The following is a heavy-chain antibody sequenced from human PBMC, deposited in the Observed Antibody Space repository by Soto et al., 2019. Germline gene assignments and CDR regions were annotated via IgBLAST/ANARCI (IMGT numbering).Heavy chain of an antibody. CDR2: IYPGDSDI. CDR1: GYSFTNYW. V-gene: IGHV5-51*01. CDR3: ASRSGYGEADASDI. D-gene: IGHD5-12*01. Sequence: GESLKISCKGSGYSFTNYWIGWVRQMPGKGLEWMGIIYPGDSDIRYSPPFQGQVTISADKSISTAYLQWSSLKASDTAMYYWASRSGYGEADASDIWRHGTMVTVS. J-gene: IGHJ3*02.